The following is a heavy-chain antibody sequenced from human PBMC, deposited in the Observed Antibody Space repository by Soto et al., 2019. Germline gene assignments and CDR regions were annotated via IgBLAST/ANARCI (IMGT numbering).Heavy chain of an antibody. V-gene: IGHV1-18*01. CDR3: AREGPAPYYYSGMDV. CDR1: GYGFTTYG. CDR2: ISGYNGNT. J-gene: IGHJ6*02. Sequence: QVQLVQSRGEVKKPGASVKVSCKTSGYGFTTYGISWVRQAPGQGLEWMGWISGYNGNTNYAQNLQGRVTMTTDTSTSTAYMELRSLRSDDTAVYYCAREGPAPYYYSGMDVWGQGSTVTVSS.